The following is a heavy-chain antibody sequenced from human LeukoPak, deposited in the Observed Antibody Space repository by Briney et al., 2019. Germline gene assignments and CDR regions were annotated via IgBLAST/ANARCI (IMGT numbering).Heavy chain of an antibody. J-gene: IGHJ4*02. Sequence: EASVKVSCKASGYTLTSYGISWVRQAPGQGLEWMGWISAYNGNTNYAQKLQGRVTMTTDTSTSTAYMELRSLRSDDTAVYYCARGDSSGYYYLFDYWGQGTLVTVSS. CDR3: ARGDSSGYYYLFDY. D-gene: IGHD3-22*01. CDR2: ISAYNGNT. CDR1: GYTLTSYG. V-gene: IGHV1-18*01.